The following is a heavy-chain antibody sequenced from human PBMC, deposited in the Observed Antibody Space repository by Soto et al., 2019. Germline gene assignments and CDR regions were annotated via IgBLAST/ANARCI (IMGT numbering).Heavy chain of an antibody. CDR1: GFTFSTYG. CDR3: AKDFHPSQSYALYNWFDP. J-gene: IGHJ5*02. CDR2: IPSDGSNK. V-gene: IGHV3-30*18. D-gene: IGHD3-16*01. Sequence: QVQLVESGGGVVQPGRSLRLSCAASGFTFSTYGMFWVRQPQGKGLEWVAAIPSDGSNKYYADSVKGRFTISRDNSKNTLFLQMDSLRTEDTAVYYCAKDFHPSQSYALYNWFDPWGQGTLVTVSS.